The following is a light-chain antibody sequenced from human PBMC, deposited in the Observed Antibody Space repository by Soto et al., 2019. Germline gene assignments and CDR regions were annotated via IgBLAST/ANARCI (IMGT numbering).Light chain of an antibody. CDR1: QSVSSSY. CDR2: GAS. CDR3: QQYGSSPRYT. J-gene: IGKJ2*01. Sequence: EIVLTQSPGTLSLSPGERATLSCRASQSVSSSYFAWYQQKPGQAPRLLIYGASSRGTGIPDRFSGSGSGTDFTLTISRLEPEDFAVYYCQQYGSSPRYTFGQGTKLEIK. V-gene: IGKV3-20*01.